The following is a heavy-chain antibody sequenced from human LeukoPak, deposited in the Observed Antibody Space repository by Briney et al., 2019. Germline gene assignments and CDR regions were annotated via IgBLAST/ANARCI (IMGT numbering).Heavy chain of an antibody. CDR1: GVSIRGDTYY. D-gene: IGHD6-19*01. CDR3: ARLWDSTGLYFYYYMDV. Sequence: SETLSLTRTVSGVSIRGDTYYWGWIRQPPGKGLEWIGNYHIGNTYYNPSLKSRVTISEDTSKNQFSLRVNSVTAADTAVYYCARLWDSTGLYFYYYMDVWGEGTTVTVSS. J-gene: IGHJ6*03. CDR2: YHIGNT. V-gene: IGHV4-39*01.